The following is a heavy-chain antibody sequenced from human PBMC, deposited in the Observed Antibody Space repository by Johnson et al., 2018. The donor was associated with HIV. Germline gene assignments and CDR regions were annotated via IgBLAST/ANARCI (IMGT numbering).Heavy chain of an antibody. Sequence: VQLVESGGGLVQPGGSLRLSCAASGFTFSSYWMSWVRQAPGKGLEWVANIKQDGSEKYYVDSVKGRFSISRDNAKHSLYLQMNSLRAEDTAVYYCARDRGYWDAFDIWGQGTMVTVSS. V-gene: IGHV3-7*01. D-gene: IGHD3-22*01. CDR3: ARDRGYWDAFDI. CDR2: IKQDGSEK. CDR1: GFTFSSYW. J-gene: IGHJ3*02.